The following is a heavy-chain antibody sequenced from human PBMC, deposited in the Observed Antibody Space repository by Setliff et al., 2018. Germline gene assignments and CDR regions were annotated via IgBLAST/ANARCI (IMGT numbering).Heavy chain of an antibody. Sequence: ESLKNSCQTSGYSFISYWISWVRQMPGKRLQWIGVIDPGDSETRYSPSFQGQISISVDKSINTAYLHWSSLKASDTAMYYCARRDNYYDSTGYSYYFDDWGQGTLVTVSS. V-gene: IGHV5-51*01. CDR1: GYSFISYW. J-gene: IGHJ4*01. D-gene: IGHD3-22*01. CDR2: IDPGDSET. CDR3: ARRDNYYDSTGYSYYFDD.